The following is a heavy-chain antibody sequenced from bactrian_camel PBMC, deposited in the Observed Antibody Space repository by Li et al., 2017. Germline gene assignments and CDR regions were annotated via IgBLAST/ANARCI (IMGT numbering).Heavy chain of an antibody. CDR2: SDVRGRFM. CDR1: ENRYC. Sequence: VQLVESGGGSVQAGGSLRLSCQFSENRYCMAWFRQTPGNEREWVASSDVRGRFMYADSVKGRFTSSRNNAKNTLYLQMNNLQPSDSAVYSCAADTYCHPVGGGSWMFWGQGTQVTVS. V-gene: IGHV3S6*01. CDR3: AADTYCHPVGGGSWMF. J-gene: IGHJ4*01. D-gene: IGHD6*01.